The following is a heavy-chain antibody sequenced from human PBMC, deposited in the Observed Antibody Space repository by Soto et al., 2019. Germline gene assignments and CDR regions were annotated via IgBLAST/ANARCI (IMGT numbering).Heavy chain of an antibody. CDR2: ISSSSSYI. Sequence: PGGSLRLSCAASGFTFSSYSMNWVRQAPGKGLEWVSSISSSSSYIYYADSVKGRFTISRDNAKNSLYLQMNSLRAEDTAVYYCASLLMVYAHDAFDIWGQGTMVTVSS. V-gene: IGHV3-21*01. CDR1: GFTFSSYS. D-gene: IGHD2-8*01. J-gene: IGHJ3*02. CDR3: ASLLMVYAHDAFDI.